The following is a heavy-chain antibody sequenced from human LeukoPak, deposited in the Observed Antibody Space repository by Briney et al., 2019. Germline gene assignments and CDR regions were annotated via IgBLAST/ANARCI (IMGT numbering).Heavy chain of an antibody. V-gene: IGHV3-7*01. CDR3: ARIGYSSSSFDY. D-gene: IGHD6-6*01. Sequence: PGGSLRLSCVASGFTFRNYWMSWVRQAPGKGLEWVANIRQDGSLKYYVDSLKGRFTISRDNAKTSVYLQMSSLRAEDTAVYFCARIGYSSSSFDYWGQGTLVTVSS. J-gene: IGHJ4*02. CDR2: IRQDGSLK. CDR1: GFTFRNYW.